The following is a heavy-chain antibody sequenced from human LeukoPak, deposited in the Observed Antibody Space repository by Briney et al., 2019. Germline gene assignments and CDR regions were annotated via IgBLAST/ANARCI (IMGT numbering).Heavy chain of an antibody. J-gene: IGHJ4*02. V-gene: IGHV1-8*02. D-gene: IGHD1-26*01. CDR3: ARDVGGSSLGY. CDR1: GYTFTSNY. Sequence: ASVKVSCKAFGYTFTSNYMHWVRQATGQGLEWMGWMNPNSGNTGYAQKFQGRVTMTRNTSISTAYMELSSLRSEDTAVYYCARDVGGSSLGYWGQGTLVTVSS. CDR2: MNPNSGNT.